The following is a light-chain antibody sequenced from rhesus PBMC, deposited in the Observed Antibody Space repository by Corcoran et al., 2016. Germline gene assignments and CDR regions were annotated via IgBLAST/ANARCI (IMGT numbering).Light chain of an antibody. CDR2: AAS. Sequence: DIQMTQSPSSLSASVGDRVTITCRASQTIRSYLAWYQQKPGKVPKLLIYAASSLESGVPSRFSGSGSWTEFTLTISSLQPEDVATYYCQQHNSHPWTFGRGTKVEIK. J-gene: IGKJ1*01. CDR3: QQHNSHPWT. V-gene: IGKV1-44*01. CDR1: QTIRSY.